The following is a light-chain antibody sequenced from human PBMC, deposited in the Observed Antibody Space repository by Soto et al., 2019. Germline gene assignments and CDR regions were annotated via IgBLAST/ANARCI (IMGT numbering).Light chain of an antibody. V-gene: IGKV1-39*01. CDR2: LAS. Sequence: DIQMTQSPSTLSASVGDRVTIACRASQNISPWLAWYQQRPGKAPKLLIYLASSLSSGVPSKFSGSGSGTDFTLTISVLQPEDSATYYCQQTYKTPLTFGQGTKVDIK. CDR1: QNISPW. CDR3: QQTYKTPLT. J-gene: IGKJ1*01.